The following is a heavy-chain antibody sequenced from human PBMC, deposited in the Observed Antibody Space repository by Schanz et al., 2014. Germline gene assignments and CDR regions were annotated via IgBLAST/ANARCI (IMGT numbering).Heavy chain of an antibody. V-gene: IGHV3-11*01. CDR3: ARDLISSGWYG. J-gene: IGHJ4*02. CDR1: GFTFSDYY. D-gene: IGHD6-19*01. CDR2: ISNSGTTI. Sequence: QVQLVESGGGVVQPGRSLRLSCAASGFTFSDYYMSWIRQAPGKGLEWVSYISNSGTTIYYADSVKGRFTISRDNAKNSLYLQMNSLRVEDTAVYCCARDLISSGWYGWGQGTLVTVSS.